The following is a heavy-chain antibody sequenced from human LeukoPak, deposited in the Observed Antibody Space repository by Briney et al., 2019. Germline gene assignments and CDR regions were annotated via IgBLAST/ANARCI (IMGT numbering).Heavy chain of an antibody. CDR1: GFTFSSYW. CDR2: INHNGNVN. CDR3: ARGGGLDV. V-gene: IGHV3-7*03. Sequence: GGSLRLSCAASGFTFSSYWMNRARQAPGKGLEWVASINHNGNVNYYVDSVKGRFTISRDNAKNSLYLQMSNLRAEDTAVYFCARGGGLDVWGQGATVTVSS. D-gene: IGHD3-16*01. J-gene: IGHJ6*02.